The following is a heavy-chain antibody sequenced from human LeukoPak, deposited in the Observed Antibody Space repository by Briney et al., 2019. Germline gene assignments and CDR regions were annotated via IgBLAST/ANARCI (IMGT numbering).Heavy chain of an antibody. CDR2: IYSGGST. D-gene: IGHD5-24*01. J-gene: IGHJ4*02. Sequence: PGGSLRLSCAASGFTVSSNYMSWVRQAPGKGLEWVSVIYSGGSTYYADSVKGRFIISRDNSKNTLYLQMNSLRAEDTAVYYCAREDGVRWLQFDYWGQGTLVTVSS. CDR1: GFTVSSNY. CDR3: AREDGVRWLQFDY. V-gene: IGHV3-66*01.